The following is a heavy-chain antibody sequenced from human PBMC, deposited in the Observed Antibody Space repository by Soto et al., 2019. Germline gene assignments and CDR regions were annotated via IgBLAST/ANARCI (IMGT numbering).Heavy chain of an antibody. CDR2: IYPGDSDT. D-gene: IGHD2-15*01. CDR1: GYSFTSYW. V-gene: IGHV5-51*01. J-gene: IGHJ6*02. Sequence: PGESLKISCKGSGYSFTSYWIGWVRQMPGKGLEWMGIIYPGDSDTRYSPSFQGQVTISADKSISTAYLQWSSLKASDTAMYYCARYCSGGSCYSRYYYYGMDVWGQGTTVTVSS. CDR3: ARYCSGGSCYSRYYYYGMDV.